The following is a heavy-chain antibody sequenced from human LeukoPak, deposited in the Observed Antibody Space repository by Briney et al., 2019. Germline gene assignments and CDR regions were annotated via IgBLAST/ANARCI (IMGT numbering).Heavy chain of an antibody. D-gene: IGHD3-3*01. CDR2: INPNSGGT. V-gene: IGHV1-2*02. CDR3: ARGIPSYDFPGRVDWFDP. CDR1: GYTFTGYY. Sequence: ASVKVSCKASGYTFTGYYMHWVRQAPGQGLEWMGWINPNSGGTNYAQKFQGRVTMTRDMSTSTVYMELSSLRSDDTAVYYCARGIPSYDFPGRVDWFDPWGQGTLVTVSS. J-gene: IGHJ5*02.